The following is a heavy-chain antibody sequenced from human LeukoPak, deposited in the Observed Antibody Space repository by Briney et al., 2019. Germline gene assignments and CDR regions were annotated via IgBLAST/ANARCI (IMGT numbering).Heavy chain of an antibody. D-gene: IGHD3-22*01. CDR2: INSDGINT. J-gene: IGHJ5*02. Sequence: GGSLRLSCAASGFTFSNYWMHWVRQAPGKGMVWVSRINSDGINTSYADPVKGRFTISRDNAKNTLNLQMNSLRAEDTAVYYCARDLGQYYDTSDNWFDPWGQGTLVTVSS. CDR3: ARDLGQYYDTSDNWFDP. V-gene: IGHV3-74*01. CDR1: GFTFSNYW.